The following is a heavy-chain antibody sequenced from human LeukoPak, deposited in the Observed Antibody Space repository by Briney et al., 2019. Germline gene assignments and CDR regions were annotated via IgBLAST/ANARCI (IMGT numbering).Heavy chain of an antibody. J-gene: IGHJ4*02. V-gene: IGHV1-2*02. CDR1: GYTFTGYY. Sequence: ASVKVSCKASGYTFTGYYMHWVRQAPGQGLEWMGWINPNSGGTNYAQKFQGRVTMTRDTSISTAYMELSRLRSDDTAVYYCARDVGDYYDSSSFIDYWGQGTLVTISS. CDR3: ARDVGDYYDSSSFIDY. CDR2: INPNSGGT. D-gene: IGHD3-22*01.